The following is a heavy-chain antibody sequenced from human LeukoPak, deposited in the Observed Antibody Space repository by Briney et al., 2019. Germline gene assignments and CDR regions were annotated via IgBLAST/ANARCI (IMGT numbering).Heavy chain of an antibody. CDR1: GFTFSSYS. D-gene: IGHD3-22*01. J-gene: IGHJ1*01. Sequence: PGGSLRLSCAASGFTFSSYSMNWVRQAPGKGLEWVSSISSSSSYIYYADSVKGRFTISRDNAKNSLYLQMNSLRAEDTAVYYCARGGDTMIQEIQYFQHWGQGTLVTVSS. CDR3: ARGGDTMIQEIQYFQH. V-gene: IGHV3-21*01. CDR2: ISSSSSYI.